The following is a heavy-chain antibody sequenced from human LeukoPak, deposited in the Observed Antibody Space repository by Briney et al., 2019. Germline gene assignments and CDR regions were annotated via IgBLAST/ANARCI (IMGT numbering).Heavy chain of an antibody. V-gene: IGHV1-18*01. Sequence: ASVKVSCKASGYTFTSYGISWVRQAPGQGLEWMGWISAYNGNTNHAQKLQGRVTMTTDTSTSTAYMELRSLRSDDTAVYYCARDMVVAATVPDYYYGMDVWGQGTTVTVSS. CDR1: GYTFTSYG. CDR3: ARDMVVAATVPDYYYGMDV. D-gene: IGHD2-15*01. CDR2: ISAYNGNT. J-gene: IGHJ6*02.